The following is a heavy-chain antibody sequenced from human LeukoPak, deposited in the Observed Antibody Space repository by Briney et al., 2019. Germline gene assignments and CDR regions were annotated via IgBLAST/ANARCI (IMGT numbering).Heavy chain of an antibody. D-gene: IGHD3-9*01. CDR3: ARGLKEYYDILTGYYSSHYFDY. Sequence: ASVKVPCKASGYTFTGYYMHWVRQAPGQGLEWMGWINPNSGGTNYAQKFQGRVTMTRDTSISTAYMELSRLRSDDTAVHYCARGLKEYYDILTGYYSSHYFDYWGQGTLVTVSS. CDR2: INPNSGGT. CDR1: GYTFTGYY. V-gene: IGHV1-2*02. J-gene: IGHJ4*02.